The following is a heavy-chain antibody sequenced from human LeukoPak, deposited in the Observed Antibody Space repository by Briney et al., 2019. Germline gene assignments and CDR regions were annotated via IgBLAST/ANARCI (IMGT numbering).Heavy chain of an antibody. CDR3: ARGWENDY. CDR2: INTYNSNT. Sequence: GASMKVSCKASGYTFNSYGITWVRQAPGQGLEWMGWINTYNSNTNYAQKLQGRVTMTRDPFTSTVYMELRSLRSDDTAVYYCARGWENDYWGQGSLVTVSS. CDR1: GYTFNSYG. V-gene: IGHV1-18*01. D-gene: IGHD1-26*01. J-gene: IGHJ4*02.